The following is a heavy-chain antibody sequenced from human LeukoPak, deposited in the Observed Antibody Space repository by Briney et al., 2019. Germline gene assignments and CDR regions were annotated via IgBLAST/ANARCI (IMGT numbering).Heavy chain of an antibody. CDR3: ARLRPLNYYDSSGPPSVFDH. Sequence: SETLSLTCTVSGGSISSYYWSWIRQPPGKGLEWIGYISYSGRTNYNPSLKSRVTISVDTSKNEFSLKLSSVTAADTAVYYCARLRPLNYYDSSGPPSVFDHWGQGTLVTVSS. CDR1: GGSISSYY. CDR2: ISYSGRT. V-gene: IGHV4-59*01. D-gene: IGHD3-22*01. J-gene: IGHJ4*02.